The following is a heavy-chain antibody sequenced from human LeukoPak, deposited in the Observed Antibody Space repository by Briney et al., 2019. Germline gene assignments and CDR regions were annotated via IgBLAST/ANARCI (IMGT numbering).Heavy chain of an antibody. D-gene: IGHD1-26*01. CDR1: GYTFIAYY. Sequence: ASVKVSCKTSGYTFIAYYLDWVRQAPGQGLEWMGWINTNSGGTNYAQKFQGRVTMTRDTSTNTVSMEVSGLRSDDTAVYYCARRGGSFGSVDYWGQGTLITVSS. V-gene: IGHV1-2*02. CDR2: INTNSGGT. J-gene: IGHJ4*02. CDR3: ARRGGSFGSVDY.